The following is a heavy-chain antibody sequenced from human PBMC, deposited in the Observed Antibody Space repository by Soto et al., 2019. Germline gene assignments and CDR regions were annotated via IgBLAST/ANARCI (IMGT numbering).Heavy chain of an antibody. V-gene: IGHV3-11*01. J-gene: IGHJ3*02. CDR2: ISSSGSTI. CDR3: SGDQVGGYSGYDDTFDI. D-gene: IGHD5-12*01. Sequence: GGSLRLSCAASGFTFSDYYMSWIRQAPGKGLEWVSYISSSGSTIYYADTLKGRFTISRDNAKNSLYLQMNSLRAEDTAVYYCSGDQVGGYSGYDDTFDIWGQGTMVTVSS. CDR1: GFTFSDYY.